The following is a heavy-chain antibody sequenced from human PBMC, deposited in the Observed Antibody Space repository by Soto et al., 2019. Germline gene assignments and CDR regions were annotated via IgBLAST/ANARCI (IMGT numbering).Heavy chain of an antibody. Sequence: EVQLLESGGCLVQPGRSLRLSCAASGFTFSSYGMTWVRQAPGKGLEWVSFSSATGAGTYYADSVKGRFTISRDNSKNTLYLQMTSLRADDTAVYYCAKDRRAGGNYGFYSDFWGQGALVIVSS. V-gene: IGHV3-23*01. D-gene: IGHD1-7*01. CDR2: SSATGAGT. J-gene: IGHJ4*02. CDR3: AKDRRAGGNYGFYSDF. CDR1: GFTFSSYG.